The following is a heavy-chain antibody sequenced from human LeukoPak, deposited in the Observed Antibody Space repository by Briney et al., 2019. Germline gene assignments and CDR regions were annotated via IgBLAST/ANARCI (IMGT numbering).Heavy chain of an antibody. CDR3: ARDPQGTTYYYYGMDV. CDR1: GFTFSSYG. Sequence: GGSLRLSCAASGFTFSSYGMHWVRQAPGKGLEWVAVIWYDGSNKYYADSVKGRFTISRDNSKNTLYLQMNSLRAEDTAVYYCARDPQGTTYYYYGMDVWGQGTTVTVSS. J-gene: IGHJ6*02. V-gene: IGHV3-33*01. CDR2: IWYDGSNK. D-gene: IGHD1-1*01.